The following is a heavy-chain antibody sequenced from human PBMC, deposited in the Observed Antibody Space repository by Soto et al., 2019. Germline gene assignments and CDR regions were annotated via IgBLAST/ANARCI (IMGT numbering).Heavy chain of an antibody. D-gene: IGHD3-22*01. CDR2: ISAYNGNT. Sequence: ASVKVSCKASGYTFTSYGISWVRQAPGQGLEWMGWISAYNGNTNYAQKLQGRVTMTTDTSTSTAYMELRSLRSDDTAVYYCARVDADYYDSSGYYPPYFQHWGQGTLVTVSS. J-gene: IGHJ1*01. CDR1: GYTFTSYG. CDR3: ARVDADYYDSSGYYPPYFQH. V-gene: IGHV1-18*01.